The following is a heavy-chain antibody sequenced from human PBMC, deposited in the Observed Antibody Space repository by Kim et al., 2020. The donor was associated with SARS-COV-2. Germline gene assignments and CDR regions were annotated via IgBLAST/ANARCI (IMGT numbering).Heavy chain of an antibody. J-gene: IGHJ4*02. Sequence: VKGRFTISRDNAKNSLYLQMNSLRAEDTAVYYCARWRVAAAGMGVYYFDYWGQGTLVTVSS. V-gene: IGHV3-11*06. D-gene: IGHD6-13*01. CDR3: ARWRVAAAGMGVYYFDY.